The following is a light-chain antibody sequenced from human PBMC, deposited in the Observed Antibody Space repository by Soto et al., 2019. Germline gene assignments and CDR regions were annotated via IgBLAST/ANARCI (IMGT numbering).Light chain of an antibody. CDR3: CSYAGSPTANWV. CDR1: SSDVGGYNL. Sequence: QSALTQPASVSGSPGQSITISCTGTSSDVGGYNLVSWYQQHPGQAPKPIIYEDTKRPSGVSNRYSGSNSGNTASLTISGLQTEDEAEDYCCSYAGSPTANWVFGGGTKLTVL. J-gene: IGLJ3*02. V-gene: IGLV2-23*01. CDR2: EDT.